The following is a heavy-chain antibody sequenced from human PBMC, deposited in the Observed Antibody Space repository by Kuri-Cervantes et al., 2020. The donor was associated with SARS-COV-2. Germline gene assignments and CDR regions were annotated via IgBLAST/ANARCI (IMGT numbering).Heavy chain of an antibody. Sequence: SETLSLTCTVSGGSISSYYWSWIRQPPGKGLEWIGYIYYTGSTNYNPSLKSRVTISVDTSKKQFSLKLSSVTAADTAVYYCAGHGYYDSSGYFAFDIWGQGTMVTVSS. CDR1: GGSISSYY. V-gene: IGHV4-59*01. CDR3: AGHGYYDSSGYFAFDI. D-gene: IGHD3-22*01. CDR2: IYYTGST. J-gene: IGHJ3*02.